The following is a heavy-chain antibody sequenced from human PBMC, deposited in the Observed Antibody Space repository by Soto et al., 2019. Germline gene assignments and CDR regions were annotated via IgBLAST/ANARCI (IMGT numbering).Heavy chain of an antibody. J-gene: IGHJ5*02. Sequence: QVQLQESGPGLVKPSQTLSLTCTVSGGFISSGDYYWNWIRQHPGKGLEWIGYIYYSGSTYYNPSIKSRVTISVDTSKNQFSLKLSSVTAADTAVYYGARWWSGSRQGFDPWGQGTLVTATS. CDR2: IYYSGST. CDR1: GGFISSGDYY. CDR3: ARWWSGSRQGFDP. V-gene: IGHV4-31*03. D-gene: IGHD3-3*01.